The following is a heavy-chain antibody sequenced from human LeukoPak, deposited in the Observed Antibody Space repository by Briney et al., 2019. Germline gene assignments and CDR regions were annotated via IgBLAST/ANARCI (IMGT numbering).Heavy chain of an antibody. V-gene: IGHV3-74*01. J-gene: IGHJ5*02. CDR1: GFTFSTYL. CDR2: INSDGSST. Sequence: PGGSLRLSCTVSGFTFSTYLMHWVRQAPGKGLVWVSRINSDGSSTDYADSVKGRFTISRDNAKNTLYLQMNSRRAEDTALYYCARGRTTFSAFAPWGKGTLVTVSS. CDR3: ARGRTTFSAFAP. D-gene: IGHD3-16*01.